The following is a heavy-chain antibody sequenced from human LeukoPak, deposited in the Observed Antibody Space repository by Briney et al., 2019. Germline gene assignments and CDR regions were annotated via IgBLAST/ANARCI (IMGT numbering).Heavy chain of an antibody. CDR1: GFSLSTSGVG. J-gene: IGHJ5*02. D-gene: IGHD2-15*01. V-gene: IGHV2-5*02. Sequence: SGPTLVNPTQTLTLTCTFSGFSLSTSGVGVGWIRQPPGKALEWLALIYWDDDKRYSPSLKSRLTITKDTSKNQVVLTMTNMDPVDTATYYCAHKGYCSGGSCYFDWFDPWGQGTLVTVSS. CDR3: AHKGYCSGGSCYFDWFDP. CDR2: IYWDDDK.